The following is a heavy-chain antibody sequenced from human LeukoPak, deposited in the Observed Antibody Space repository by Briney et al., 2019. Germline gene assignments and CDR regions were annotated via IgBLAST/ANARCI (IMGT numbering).Heavy chain of an antibody. Sequence: SETLSLTCTVSGGSINSHYWSWIRQPPGTGLEWIGYISYSGSTDYNPSLKSRVAFSVDTSKHQVSLKLSSVTAADTDVYYCARHVVWGSVAGDFDYWGQGTLVTVSS. CDR3: ARHVVWGSVAGDFDY. V-gene: IGHV4-59*08. CDR1: GGSINSHY. D-gene: IGHD3-16*01. J-gene: IGHJ4*02. CDR2: ISYSGST.